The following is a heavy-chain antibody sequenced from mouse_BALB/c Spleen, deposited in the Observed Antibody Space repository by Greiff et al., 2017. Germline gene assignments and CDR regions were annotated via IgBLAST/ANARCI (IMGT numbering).Heavy chain of an antibody. Sequence: EVKLIESGGGLVQPKGSLKLSCAASGFTFNTYAMNWVRQAPGKGLEWVARIRSKSNNYATYYADSVKDRFTISRDDSQSMLYLQMNSLKTADTAMYYCVRSGYYGSSYAMDYWGQGTSVTVSS. D-gene: IGHD1-1*01. J-gene: IGHJ4*01. V-gene: IGHV10-1*02. CDR1: GFTFNTYA. CDR3: VRSGYYGSSYAMDY. CDR2: IRSKSNNYAT.